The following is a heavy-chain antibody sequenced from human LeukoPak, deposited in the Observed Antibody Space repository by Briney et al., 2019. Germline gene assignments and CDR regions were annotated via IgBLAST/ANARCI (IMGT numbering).Heavy chain of an antibody. CDR2: INYSGSI. D-gene: IGHD3-10*01. CDR3: AGSGGLTNQGAVFDY. CDR1: GDSITNHY. J-gene: IGHJ4*02. Sequence: SETLSLICIVSGDSITNHYWSLIRRPPGKGLEWTGYINYSGSINYNPSLKSRVTISVETSRNQFSMKLKYVPAADTAVYYCAGSGGLTNQGAVFDYWGQGTLVTVSS. V-gene: IGHV4-59*11.